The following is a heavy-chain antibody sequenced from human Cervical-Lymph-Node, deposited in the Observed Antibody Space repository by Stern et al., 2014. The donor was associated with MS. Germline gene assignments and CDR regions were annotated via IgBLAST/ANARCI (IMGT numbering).Heavy chain of an antibody. CDR3: ARAVKTITGTSFNY. CDR1: GFTFSSYS. J-gene: IGHJ4*02. D-gene: IGHD1-20*01. CDR2: ISSSSSYI. V-gene: IGHV3-21*01. Sequence: EVQLVESGGGLVKPGGSLRLSCAASGFTFSSYSMNWVRQAPGKGLEWVSSISSSSSYIYYADSVKGRFTISRDNAKNSLYLQMNSLRAEDTAVYYCARAVKTITGTSFNYWGQGTLVTVSS.